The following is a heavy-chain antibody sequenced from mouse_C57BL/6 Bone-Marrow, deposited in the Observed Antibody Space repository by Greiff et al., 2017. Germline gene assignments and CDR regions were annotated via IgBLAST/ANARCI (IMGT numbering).Heavy chain of an antibody. Sequence: VKLQQSGAELMKPGASVKLSCKATGYTFTGYWIEWVKQRPGHGLEWIGEILPGSGSTNYNEKFKGKATFTADTSSNTAYKQLSSLTNEDSAIYYCARCDYDGYWDFDVWGTGTTVTVSS. CDR3: ARCDYDGYWDFDV. CDR1: GYTFTGYW. V-gene: IGHV1-9*01. J-gene: IGHJ1*03. D-gene: IGHD2-4*01. CDR2: ILPGSGST.